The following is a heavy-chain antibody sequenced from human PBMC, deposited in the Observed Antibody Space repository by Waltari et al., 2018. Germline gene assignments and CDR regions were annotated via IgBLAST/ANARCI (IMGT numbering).Heavy chain of an antibody. J-gene: IGHJ4*02. CDR3: VRDTPVTRVDH. Sequence: EVQLVESGGGLVQPGGSLRLSCAASGFTFSSSWMHWVRQAPGKGLVWVSRINKDGNWRSYADAVEGRFTISRDDARNTVYLQMHSLRVEDTAVYYCVRDTPVTRVDHWGQGTLVTVSS. D-gene: IGHD4-17*01. V-gene: IGHV3-74*01. CDR1: GFTFSSSW. CDR2: INKDGNWR.